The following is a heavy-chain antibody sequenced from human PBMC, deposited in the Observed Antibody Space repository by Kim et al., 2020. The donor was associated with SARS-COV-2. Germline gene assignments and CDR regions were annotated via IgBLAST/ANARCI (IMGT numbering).Heavy chain of an antibody. V-gene: IGHV4-4*02. Sequence: SETLSLTCAVSGGSISSSNWWSWVRQPPGKGLEWIGDIYHSGSTNYNPSLKSRVTISVDKSKNQFSLKLSSVTAADTAVYYCARESSIAVAGTTYYYGMDVWGQGTTVTVSS. CDR1: GGSISSSNW. CDR2: IYHSGST. CDR3: ARESSIAVAGTTYYYGMDV. J-gene: IGHJ6*02. D-gene: IGHD6-19*01.